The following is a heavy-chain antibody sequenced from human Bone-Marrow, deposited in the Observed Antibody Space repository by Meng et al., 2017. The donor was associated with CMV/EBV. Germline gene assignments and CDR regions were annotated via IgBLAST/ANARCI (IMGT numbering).Heavy chain of an antibody. CDR2: IYYSGST. CDR1: GGSFSGYY. J-gene: IGHJ4*02. V-gene: IGHV4-34*01. Sequence: GSLRLSCAVYGGSFSGYYWSWIRQPPGKGLEWIGSIYYSGSTYYNPSLKSRVTISVDTSKNQFSLKLSSVTAADTAVYYCASITGYSSSWYGGFDYWGQGTLVAVAS. D-gene: IGHD6-13*01. CDR3: ASITGYSSSWYGGFDY.